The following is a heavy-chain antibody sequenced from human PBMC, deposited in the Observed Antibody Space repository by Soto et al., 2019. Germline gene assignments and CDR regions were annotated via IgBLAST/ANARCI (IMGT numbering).Heavy chain of an antibody. Sequence: ASVKVSCKASGYTFTSYGISWVRQAPGQGLECMGWFSFSNGNTTYAQKLQGRFTMTPDTSTNTAYMDLLVSATYYCARMIFGRNVYYFDYWGRGTLVTVSS. CDR3: GRNVYYFDY. CDR2: FSFSNGNT. D-gene: IGHD3-10*01. V-gene: IGHV1-18*01. CDR1: GYTFTSYG. J-gene: IGHJ4*02.